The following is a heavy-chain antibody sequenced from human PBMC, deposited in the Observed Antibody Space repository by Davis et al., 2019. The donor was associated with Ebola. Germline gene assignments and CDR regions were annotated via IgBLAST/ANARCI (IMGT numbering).Heavy chain of an antibody. J-gene: IGHJ4*02. CDR3: AKAHVRVLEWLLLNGYFDY. D-gene: IGHD3-3*01. Sequence: GESLKISCAASGFTFSNYWMHWVRQTPGKGLVWVSRVNLDGRGTYYADSVKGRFTISRDNSKNMLDLQMNSLRAEDTAVNYCAKAHVRVLEWLLLNGYFDYWGQGTLVTVSS. V-gene: IGHV3-74*01. CDR2: VNLDGRGT. CDR1: GFTFSNYW.